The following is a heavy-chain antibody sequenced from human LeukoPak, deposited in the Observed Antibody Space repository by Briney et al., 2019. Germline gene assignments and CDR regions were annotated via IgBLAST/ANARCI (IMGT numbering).Heavy chain of an antibody. J-gene: IGHJ3*02. CDR3: AGGSGWYKDAFDI. D-gene: IGHD6-19*01. CDR2: INPNSGGT. V-gene: IGHV1-2*06. Sequence: ASVKVSCKASGYTFTGYYMHWVRQAPGQGLEWMGRINPNSGGTNYAQKFQGRVTMIRDTSISTAYMELSRLRSDDTAVYYCAGGSGWYKDAFDIWGQGTMVTFSS. CDR1: GYTFTGYY.